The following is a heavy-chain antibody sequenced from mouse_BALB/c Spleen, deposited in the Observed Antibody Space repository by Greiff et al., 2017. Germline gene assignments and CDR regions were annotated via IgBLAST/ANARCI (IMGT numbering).Heavy chain of an antibody. J-gene: IGHJ2*01. D-gene: IGHD4-1*01. CDR2: INPSTGYT. Sequence: QVQLQQSGAELAKPGASVKMSCKASGYTFTSYWMHWVKQRPGQGLEWIGYINPSTGYTEYNQKFKDKATMTADKSSSTAYMQLSSLTSEDSAVYYCARSAGTKDCGGQGTTHTVSS. CDR1: GYTFTSYW. V-gene: IGHV1-7*01. CDR3: ARSAGTKDC.